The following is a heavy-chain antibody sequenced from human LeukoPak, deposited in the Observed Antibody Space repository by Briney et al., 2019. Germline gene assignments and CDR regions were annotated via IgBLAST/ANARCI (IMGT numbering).Heavy chain of an antibody. CDR1: GYTFTSNY. V-gene: IGHV1-46*01. CDR3: ARYNGSSGWYERGYYFDY. D-gene: IGHD6-19*01. CDR2: IYPRDGST. J-gene: IGHJ4*02. Sequence: ASVKVSCKASGYTFTSNYIHWVRQAPGQGLEWMGMIYPRDGSTSYAQKFQGRVTVTRDTSTSTVHMELSGLRSEDTAVYYCARYNGSSGWYERGYYFDYWGQGTLVTVSS.